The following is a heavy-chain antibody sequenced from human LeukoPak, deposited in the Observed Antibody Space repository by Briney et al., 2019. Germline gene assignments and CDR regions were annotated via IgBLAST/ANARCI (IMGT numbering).Heavy chain of an antibody. Sequence: ASVKVSCKASGYTFTGYYMHWVRQAPGQGLEWMGRINPNSGGTNYAQKFQGRVTMTRDTSISTAYMELSRLRSDDTAVYYCARGVSSIWPLIDYWGQGTLVTVSS. CDR1: GYTFTGYY. CDR2: INPNSGGT. D-gene: IGHD6-13*01. CDR3: ARGVSSIWPLIDY. V-gene: IGHV1-2*06. J-gene: IGHJ4*02.